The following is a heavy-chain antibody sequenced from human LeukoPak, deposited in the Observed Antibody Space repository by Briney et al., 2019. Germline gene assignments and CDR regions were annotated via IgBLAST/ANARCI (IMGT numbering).Heavy chain of an antibody. CDR3: ARANRAVAGDYYYWYMDV. D-gene: IGHD2-15*01. V-gene: IGHV1-2*02. CDR2: VNSNSGAT. CDR1: EYTFTDYY. J-gene: IGHJ6*03. Sequence: ASVKVSCKASEYTFTDYYMHWVRQAPGQGLEWMGWVNSNSGATDYAQKFQGRVTMTRDTSISTAYMDLSRLRSDDTAVYYCARANRAVAGDYYYWYMDVWGKGTTVIVSS.